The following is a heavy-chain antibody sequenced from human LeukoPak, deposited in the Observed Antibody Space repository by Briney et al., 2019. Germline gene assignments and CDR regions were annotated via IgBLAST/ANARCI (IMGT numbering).Heavy chain of an antibody. J-gene: IGHJ5*02. Sequence: GGSLRLSCAASGFTFSSYEMNWFRQAPGKGLEWLSYISSSGSTIYYADSVKGRFAISRDNAKNSLYLQMNSLRAEDTAVYFCARDLVVRGRWSWFDPWGQGTLVTVSS. V-gene: IGHV3-48*03. CDR1: GFTFSSYE. D-gene: IGHD3-10*01. CDR3: ARDLVVRGRWSWFDP. CDR2: ISSSGSTI.